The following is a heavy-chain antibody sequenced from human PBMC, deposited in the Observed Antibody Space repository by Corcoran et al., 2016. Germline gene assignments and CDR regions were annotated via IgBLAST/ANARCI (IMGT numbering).Heavy chain of an antibody. CDR1: GGSFNGYY. V-gene: IGHV4-34*01. J-gene: IGHJ6*02. CDR2: INHSGST. Sequence: QVQLQQWGAGLLKPSETLSLTCAVYGGSFNGYYWSWIRQPPGKGLEWIGEINHSGSTNYNPSLKSRVTISVDTSKNQFSLQLSSVTAADTAVYYWARCSPSLLLWFGEYGMDVWGQGTTVTVSS. D-gene: IGHD3-10*01. CDR3: ARCSPSLLLWFGEYGMDV.